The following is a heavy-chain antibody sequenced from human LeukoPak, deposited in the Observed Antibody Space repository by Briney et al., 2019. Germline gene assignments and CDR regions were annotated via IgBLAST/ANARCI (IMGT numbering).Heavy chain of an antibody. J-gene: IGHJ4*02. Sequence: ASVKVSCKASGGTFSGYAISWVRQAPGQGLEWMGGIIPIFGTANYAQKFQGRVTITADESTSTAYMELSSLRSEDTAVYYCARPMVRGVPISGYDYWGQGTLVTVSS. CDR2: IIPIFGTA. CDR3: ARPMVRGVPISGYDY. D-gene: IGHD3-10*01. CDR1: GGTFSGYA. V-gene: IGHV1-69*13.